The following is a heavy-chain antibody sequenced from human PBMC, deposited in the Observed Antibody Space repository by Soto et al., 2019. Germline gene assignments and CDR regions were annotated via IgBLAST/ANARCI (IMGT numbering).Heavy chain of an antibody. D-gene: IGHD5-12*01. CDR1: GGSFSGYY. CDR3: ARVLPGGYSGYDFLGPHAY. CDR2: INHSGST. V-gene: IGHV4-34*01. Sequence: SETLSLTCAVYGGSFSGYYWSWIRQPPGKGLEWIGEINHSGSTNYNPSLKSRVTISVDTSKNQFSLKLSSVTAADTAVYYCARVLPGGYSGYDFLGPHAYWGQGTLVTVSS. J-gene: IGHJ4*02.